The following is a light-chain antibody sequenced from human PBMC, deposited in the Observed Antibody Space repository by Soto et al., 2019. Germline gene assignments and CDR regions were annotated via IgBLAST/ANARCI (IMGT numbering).Light chain of an antibody. CDR2: EVT. Sequence: QSALTQPPSASGSPGQSVTISCTGTSSDIGGYNYVSWYQQHPGKAPKLMIYEVTKRPSGVPDRVSGSKSGNTASLTVSGLQAEDEADYYCSSYGGSSNLIFGTGTKLTVL. V-gene: IGLV2-8*01. CDR1: SSDIGGYNY. J-gene: IGLJ1*01. CDR3: SSYGGSSNLI.